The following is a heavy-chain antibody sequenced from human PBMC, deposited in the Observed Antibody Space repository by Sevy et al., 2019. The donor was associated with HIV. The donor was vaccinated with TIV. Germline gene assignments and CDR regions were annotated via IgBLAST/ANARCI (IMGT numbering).Heavy chain of an antibody. V-gene: IGHV3-30*04. CDR2: ISYDGSNK. D-gene: IGHD5-18*01. CDR3: ARGDTAMVRYLYYYCMDV. J-gene: IGHJ6*02. CDR1: GFTFSSYA. Sequence: GGSLRLSCAASGFTFSSYAMHWVRQAPGKGLEWVAVISYDGSNKYYADSVKGGFTISRDNSKNKLYLQMNSLRAEDTAVYYCARGDTAMVRYLYYYCMDVWGQGTTVTVSS.